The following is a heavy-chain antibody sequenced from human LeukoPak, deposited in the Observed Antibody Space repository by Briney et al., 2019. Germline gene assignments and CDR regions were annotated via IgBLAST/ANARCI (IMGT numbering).Heavy chain of an antibody. D-gene: IGHD4-17*01. V-gene: IGHV4-59*12. Sequence: SETLSLTCTVSGGSISSYYWSWSRQPPGKGLEWIGYIYYSGSTNYNPSLKSRVTISVDTSKNQFSLKLSSVTAADTAVYYCARREYGDYDFDYWGQGTLVTVSS. CDR1: GGSISSYY. CDR2: IYYSGST. J-gene: IGHJ4*02. CDR3: ARREYGDYDFDY.